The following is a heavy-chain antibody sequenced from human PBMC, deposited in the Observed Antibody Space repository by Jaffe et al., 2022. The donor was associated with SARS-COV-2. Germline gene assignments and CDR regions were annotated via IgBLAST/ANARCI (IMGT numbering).Heavy chain of an antibody. J-gene: IGHJ4*03. CDR1: GFSFGDYY. V-gene: IGHV3-11*01. Sequence: QVQLVESGGALVKPGGSLRLSCTTSGFSFGDYYMNWVRQAPGKGLEWISYISTIDHGKYNTYYADSVRGRFTISRDNAKNSLFLQMDNLRADDTAVYYCARRSSLDQWGQGTLVTVSS. CDR3: ARRSSLDQ. CDR2: ISTIDHGKYNT.